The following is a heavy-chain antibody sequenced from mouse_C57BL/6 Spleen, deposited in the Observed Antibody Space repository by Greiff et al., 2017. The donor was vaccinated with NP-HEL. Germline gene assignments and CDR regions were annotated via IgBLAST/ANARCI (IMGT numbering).Heavy chain of an antibody. J-gene: IGHJ2*01. V-gene: IGHV5-16*01. CDR3: ARGWEKGYFDY. CDR1: GFTFSDYY. CDR2: INYDGSST. Sequence: EVQLVESEGGLVQPGSSMKLSCTASGFTFSDYYMAWVRQVPEKGLEWVANINYDGSSTYYLDSLKSRFIISRDNAKNILYLQMSSLKSEDTATYYCARGWEKGYFDYWGQGTTLTVSS. D-gene: IGHD1-1*02.